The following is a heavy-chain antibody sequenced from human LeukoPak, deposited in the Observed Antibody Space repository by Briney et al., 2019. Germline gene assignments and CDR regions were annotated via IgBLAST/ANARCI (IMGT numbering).Heavy chain of an antibody. V-gene: IGHV3-7*01. CDR1: GFTFTSYW. Sequence: GGSLRLSCAASGFTFTSYWMSWVRQAPGKGLEWVANIKQDGSAKYYVNSVKGRFTISRDNAKNSLYLQMNSLRAEDTAVYYCTSYSFDYWGQGTLVTVSS. CDR2: IKQDGSAK. J-gene: IGHJ4*02. CDR3: TSYSFDY. D-gene: IGHD5-18*01.